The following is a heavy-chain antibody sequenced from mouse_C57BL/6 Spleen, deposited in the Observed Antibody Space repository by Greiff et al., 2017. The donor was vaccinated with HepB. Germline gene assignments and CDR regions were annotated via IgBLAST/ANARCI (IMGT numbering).Heavy chain of an antibody. CDR2: IYPGDGDT. D-gene: IGHD4-1*01. J-gene: IGHJ3*01. CDR1: GYAFSSSW. Sequence: QVQLQQSGPELVKPGASVKISCKASGYAFSSSWMNWVKQRPGKGLEWIGRIYPGDGDTNYNGKFKGKATLTADKSSSTAYMQLSSLTSEDSAVYFCATQLTGTSGGFAYWGQGTLVTVSA. V-gene: IGHV1-82*01. CDR3: ATQLTGTSGGFAY.